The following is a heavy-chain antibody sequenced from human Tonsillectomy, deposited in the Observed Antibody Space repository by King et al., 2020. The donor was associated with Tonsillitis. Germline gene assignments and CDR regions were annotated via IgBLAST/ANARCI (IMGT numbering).Heavy chain of an antibody. CDR1: EFIFNNYD. J-gene: IGHJ6*02. CDR3: AGARYAQGVYYYAIDV. D-gene: IGHD2-2*01. CDR2: IGAAGDT. V-gene: IGHV3-13*01. Sequence: VQLVESGGDLVQPGGSLRLSCEASEFIFNNYDMHWVRQTTGKGLEWVTAIGAAGDTYYAECVKGRFTISRENAKNDLYHQMNSLRAGDTAVYYCAGARYAQGVYYYAIDVWGQGTTVTVSS.